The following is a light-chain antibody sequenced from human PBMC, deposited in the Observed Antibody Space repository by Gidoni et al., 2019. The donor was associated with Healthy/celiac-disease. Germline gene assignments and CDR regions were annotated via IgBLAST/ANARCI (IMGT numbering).Light chain of an antibody. Sequence: QSALTQPASVSGSPEQSITISCTGTSSDVGGYNYVSWYQQHPAKAPKLMIYDVSNRPSGVSNRFSGSKSGNTASLTISGLQAEDEADYYCSSYTSSSTRVFGGGTKLTV. CDR1: SSDVGGYNY. CDR3: SSYTSSSTRV. J-gene: IGLJ2*01. V-gene: IGLV2-14*01. CDR2: DVS.